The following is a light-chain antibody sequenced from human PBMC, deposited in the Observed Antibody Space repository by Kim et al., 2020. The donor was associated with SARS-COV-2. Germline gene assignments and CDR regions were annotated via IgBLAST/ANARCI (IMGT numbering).Light chain of an antibody. CDR1: SSDIGASIY. CDR2: DVN. V-gene: IGLV2-14*03. J-gene: IGLJ3*02. Sequence: GQSITIACTGTSSDIGASIYVSWYQQHPGKAPKLMIYDVNKRPSGVSNRFSGSKSGNTASLTISGLQAEDEADYYCNSYASSNTLVFGGGTQLTVL. CDR3: NSYASSNTLV.